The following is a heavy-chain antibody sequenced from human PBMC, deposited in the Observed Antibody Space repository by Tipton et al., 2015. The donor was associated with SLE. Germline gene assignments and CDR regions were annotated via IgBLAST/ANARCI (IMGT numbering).Heavy chain of an antibody. CDR3: ARVLGSRYCTNGVCTSPYYFYYYMDV. V-gene: IGHV4-59*01. CDR2: VHSSGST. D-gene: IGHD2-8*01. CDR1: GGSISSYY. Sequence: TLSLTCTVSGGSISSYYWSWIRQPPGRRLEWIGHVHSSGSTHYNPSLKSRVAISIDTSKNQFSLNLSSVTAADTALYYCARVLGSRYCTNGVCTSPYYFYYYMDVWGKGTTVTVSS. J-gene: IGHJ6*03.